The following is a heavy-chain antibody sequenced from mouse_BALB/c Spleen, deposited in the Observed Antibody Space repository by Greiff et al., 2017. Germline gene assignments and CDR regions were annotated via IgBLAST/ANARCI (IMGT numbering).Heavy chain of an antibody. CDR1: GYAFTNYL. Sequence: QVQLQQSGAELVRPGTSVKVSCKASGYAFTNYLIEWVKQRPGQGLEWIGVINPGSGGTNYNEKFKGKATLTADKSSSTAYMQLSSLTSDDSAVYFCARSYYGGAMDYWGQGTSVTVSS. CDR2: INPGSGGT. CDR3: ARSYYGGAMDY. V-gene: IGHV1-54*01. J-gene: IGHJ4*01. D-gene: IGHD1-1*01.